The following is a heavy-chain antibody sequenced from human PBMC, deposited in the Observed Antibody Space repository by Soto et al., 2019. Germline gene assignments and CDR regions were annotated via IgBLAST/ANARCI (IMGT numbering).Heavy chain of an antibody. CDR1: GFTFSSYS. CDR2: ISSSSSYI. D-gene: IGHD3-16*02. V-gene: IGHV3-21*01. J-gene: IGHJ4*02. Sequence: EVQLVESGGGLVQPGGSLRLSCAASGFTFSSYSMNWVRQAPGKGLEWVSSISSSSSYIYYADSVKGRFTISRDNAKNSLYLQMNSLRAEDTAVYYCARDGGAYDYIWGSYRYTDYFDYWGQGTLVTVSS. CDR3: ARDGGAYDYIWGSYRYTDYFDY.